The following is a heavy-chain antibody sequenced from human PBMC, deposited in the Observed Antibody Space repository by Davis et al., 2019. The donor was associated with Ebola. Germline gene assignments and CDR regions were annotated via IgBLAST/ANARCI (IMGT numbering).Heavy chain of an antibody. CDR2: IYYSGST. CDR1: GGSFSGYY. J-gene: IGHJ6*03. D-gene: IGHD6-6*01. V-gene: IGHV4-34*01. Sequence: PSETLSLTCAVYGGSFSGYYWSWIRQPPGKGLEWIGSIYYSGSTYYNPSLKSRVTISVDTSKNQFSLKLSSVTAADTAVYYCARYHSSSLLYYYYMDVWGKGTTVTVSS. CDR3: ARYHSSSLLYYYYMDV.